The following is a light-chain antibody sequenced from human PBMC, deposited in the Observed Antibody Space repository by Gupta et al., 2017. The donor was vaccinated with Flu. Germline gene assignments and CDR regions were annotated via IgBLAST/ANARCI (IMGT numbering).Light chain of an antibody. CDR2: AAS. Sequence: DIQMTQSPSSLSASVGDTVTITCRTSETIRIFLNWYQQKPGKAPNLLISAASTLQSGVPSRFSGSGSGTDFTLTISGLQPEDVATYYCQQNYRSPWTFGQGTDV. CDR1: ETIRIF. J-gene: IGKJ1*01. V-gene: IGKV1-39*01. CDR3: QQNYRSPWT.